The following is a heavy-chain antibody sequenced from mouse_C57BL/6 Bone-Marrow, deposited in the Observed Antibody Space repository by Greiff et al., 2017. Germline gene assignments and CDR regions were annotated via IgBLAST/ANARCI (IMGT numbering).Heavy chain of an antibody. J-gene: IGHJ1*03. CDR3: ARSQFITTVVANWDFDV. Sequence: QVQLQQPGAELVRPGSSVKLSCKASGYTFTSYWMDWVKQRPGQGLEWIGKIYPSDSETHYNQKFKDKATLTVDKSSSTAYMQLSSLTSEDSAVYYCARSQFITTVVANWDFDVWGTGTTVTVSS. V-gene: IGHV1-61*01. D-gene: IGHD1-1*01. CDR1: GYTFTSYW. CDR2: IYPSDSET.